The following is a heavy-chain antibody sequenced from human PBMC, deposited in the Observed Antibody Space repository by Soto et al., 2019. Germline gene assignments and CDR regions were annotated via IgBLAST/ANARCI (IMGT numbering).Heavy chain of an antibody. CDR2: ISGSGEDT. J-gene: IGHJ4*02. CDR1: GFTFSSYA. Sequence: GGSLRLSCAASGFTFSSYAMSWVRQAPGKGLEWVSRISGSGEDTYYADSVKGRFSISRDNAKNTLYLQMNSLRDEDTAVYYCAREDSSGYYYGVPHFDYGGEGTLVTVSS. V-gene: IGHV3-23*01. CDR3: AREDSSGYYYGVPHFDY. D-gene: IGHD3-22*01.